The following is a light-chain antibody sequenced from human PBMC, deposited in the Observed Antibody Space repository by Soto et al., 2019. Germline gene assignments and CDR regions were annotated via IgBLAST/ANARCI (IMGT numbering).Light chain of an antibody. CDR1: QTISSY. J-gene: IGKJ2*01. Sequence: DIQMTQSPSSLSASVGDRVTITCRASQTISSYLNWYQQKPGKAPKLLIYAASRLQSGVPSRFSGSGSGTDFTLTISSLLPEDFATYYCQQSHGIPYTFGQGTKLEIK. CDR3: QQSHGIPYT. CDR2: AAS. V-gene: IGKV1-39*01.